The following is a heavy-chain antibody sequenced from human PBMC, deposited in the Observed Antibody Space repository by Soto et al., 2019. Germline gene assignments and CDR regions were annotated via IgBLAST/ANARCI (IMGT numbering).Heavy chain of an antibody. CDR2: FSSSGSSI. J-gene: IGHJ4*02. CDR3: ARDLNLWSFDY. CDR1: GFTFSSYS. Sequence: EVQLVESGGGLVQPGGSLRLSCAASGFTFSSYSMNWVRQAPGKGLEWVSYFSSSGSSIYYADSVKGRFTISRDNAKNSLYLQMNSLRAEDTAVYYCARDLNLWSFDYWGQGTLVTVSS. V-gene: IGHV3-48*01. D-gene: IGHD3-10*01.